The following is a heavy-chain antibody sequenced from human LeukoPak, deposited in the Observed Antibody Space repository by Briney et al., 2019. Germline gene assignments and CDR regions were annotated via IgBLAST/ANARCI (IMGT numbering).Heavy chain of an antibody. D-gene: IGHD3-22*01. CDR3: ARFPSYYDSSGYYSRAPQLFACDI. J-gene: IGHJ3*02. CDR2: IYYSGST. V-gene: IGHV4-59*01. Sequence: PSETLSLTCTVSGGSISGYYWSWIRQPPGKGLEWIGYIYYSGSTNYNPSLKSRVTISVGTSKNQFSLNQSSVTAADTAVYYCARFPSYYDSSGYYSRAPQLFACDIWGQGTMVTVSS. CDR1: GGSISGYY.